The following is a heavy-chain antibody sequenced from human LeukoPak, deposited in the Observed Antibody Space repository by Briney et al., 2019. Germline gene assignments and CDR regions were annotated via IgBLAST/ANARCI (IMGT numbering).Heavy chain of an antibody. D-gene: IGHD2-2*01. V-gene: IGHV4-59*01. CDR2: IYYSGST. J-gene: IGHJ5*02. CDR1: GGSISSYY. Sequence: NPSETLSLTCTVSGGSISSYYWSWIRQSPGKGLEWIGYIYYSGSTNYNPSLKSRVTISVDTSKNQFSLKLSSVTAADTAVYYCARSSKGENWFDPWGQGTLVTVSS. CDR3: ARSSKGENWFDP.